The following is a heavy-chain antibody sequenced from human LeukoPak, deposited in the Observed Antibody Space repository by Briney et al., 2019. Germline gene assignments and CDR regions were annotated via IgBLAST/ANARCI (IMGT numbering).Heavy chain of an antibody. D-gene: IGHD3-10*01. V-gene: IGHV1-3*01. Sequence: ASVKVSCKASGYTFTSYAMHWVRQARGQRLEWMGWINAGNGNTKYSQKFQGRVTITRDTSASTAYMELSSLRSEDTAVYYCTRAGEKDYYGSGSYNSAFDIWGQGTMATVSS. CDR3: TRAGEKDYYGSGSYNSAFDI. CDR2: INAGNGNT. CDR1: GYTFTSYA. J-gene: IGHJ3*02.